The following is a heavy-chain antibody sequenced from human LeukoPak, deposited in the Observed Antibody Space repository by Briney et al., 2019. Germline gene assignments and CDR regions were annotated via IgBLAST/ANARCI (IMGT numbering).Heavy chain of an antibody. CDR3: VRDWTGWGLDP. CDR1: GFTFSSYS. CDR2: ISSSSSTI. J-gene: IGHJ5*02. Sequence: TGGSLRLSCAASGFTFSSYSMNWVRQAPGKGLEWVSYISSSSSTIYYADSVKGRFTISRDNAMKSLYLQMNSLRAEDTAIYYCVRDWTGWGLDPWGQGILVTVSS. D-gene: IGHD3/OR15-3a*01. V-gene: IGHV3-48*04.